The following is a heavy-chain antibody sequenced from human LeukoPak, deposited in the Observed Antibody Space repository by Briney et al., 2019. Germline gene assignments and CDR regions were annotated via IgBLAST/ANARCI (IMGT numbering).Heavy chain of an antibody. Sequence: ASVKVSCKASGGTFSSYAISWVRQAPGQGLEWMGGIIPIFGTANYAQKFQGRVTITTDKSTSTAYMELSSLRSEDMAVYYCARVFVLYYGDYPRGWFDPWGQGTLVTVSS. J-gene: IGHJ5*02. D-gene: IGHD4-17*01. CDR3: ARVFVLYYGDYPRGWFDP. V-gene: IGHV1-69*05. CDR2: IIPIFGTA. CDR1: GGTFSSYA.